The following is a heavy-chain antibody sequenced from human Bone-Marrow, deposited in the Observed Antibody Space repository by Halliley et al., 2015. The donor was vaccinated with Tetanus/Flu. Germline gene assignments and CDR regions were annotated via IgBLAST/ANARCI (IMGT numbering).Heavy chain of an antibody. Sequence: TLSLTCVVSNYSISSGNHWGWIRQPPGKTLEWIGYVYRSGTTNYNPSLKSRVTISVDTSNNQFSLNLRSVTAADMAVYYCARATFRDGDFDYWGQGTLVTVSS. J-gene: IGHJ4*02. CDR3: ARATFRDGDFDY. V-gene: IGHV4-38-2*01. CDR2: VYRSGTT. CDR1: NYSISSGNH. D-gene: IGHD3-10*01.